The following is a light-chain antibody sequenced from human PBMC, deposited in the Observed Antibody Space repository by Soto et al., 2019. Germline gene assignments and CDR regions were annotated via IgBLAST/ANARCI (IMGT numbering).Light chain of an antibody. Sequence: DIQMTQSPSTLSASVGDRVTITCRASQSISSWLAWYQQKPGKAPKLLFYKASSLESGVPSRFSGGGSGTEFTLTISSLQPDDFATYYCQQYNSYPSFGGGTKVEIK. CDR3: QQYNSYPS. CDR2: KAS. J-gene: IGKJ4*02. CDR1: QSISSW. V-gene: IGKV1-5*03.